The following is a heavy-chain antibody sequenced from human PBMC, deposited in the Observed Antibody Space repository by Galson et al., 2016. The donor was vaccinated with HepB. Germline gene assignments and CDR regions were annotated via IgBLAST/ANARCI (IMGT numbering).Heavy chain of an antibody. CDR3: ARGMRTVVASTSDALDI. D-gene: IGHD2-15*01. J-gene: IGHJ3*02. Sequence: SVKVSCKASGGTFNNYVFSWVRQAPGQGLEWMGGTMPIVGATNYAQKFHGRVTISADVSTNTTYMELRSLRSGDTAVYYCARGMRTVVASTSDALDIWGYGTLVTVSS. CDR1: GGTFNNYV. V-gene: IGHV1-69*13. CDR2: TMPIVGAT.